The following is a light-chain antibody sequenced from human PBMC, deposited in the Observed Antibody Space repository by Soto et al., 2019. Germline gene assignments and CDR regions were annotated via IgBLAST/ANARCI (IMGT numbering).Light chain of an antibody. V-gene: IGLV2-8*01. CDR1: SSDVGGYTY. CDR3: SSYAGSNVV. CDR2: AVN. Sequence: QSALTQPPSASGSPGQSVTISCTGTSSDVGGYTYVSWYQQHPGKAPKLMIYAVNKRPSGVPDRFSGSKSGNTASLTVSGLQTEDEADYYCSSYAGSNVVFGGGTKLTV. J-gene: IGLJ2*01.